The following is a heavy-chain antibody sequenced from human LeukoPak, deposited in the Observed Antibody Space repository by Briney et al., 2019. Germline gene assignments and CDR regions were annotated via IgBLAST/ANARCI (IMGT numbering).Heavy chain of an antibody. J-gene: IGHJ4*02. D-gene: IGHD3-10*01. V-gene: IGHV1-2*02. Sequence: GASVKVSCKASGYTFTGYYMHWVRQAPGQGLEWMGWINPNSGGTNYAQKFQGRVTMTRDTSISTAYVELSRLRSDDTAVYYCARARYYYGSGSYYGYWGQGTLVTVSS. CDR1: GYTFTGYY. CDR2: INPNSGGT. CDR3: ARARYYYGSGSYYGY.